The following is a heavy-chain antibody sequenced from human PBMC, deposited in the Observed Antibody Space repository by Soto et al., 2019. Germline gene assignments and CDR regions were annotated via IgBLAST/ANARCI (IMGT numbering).Heavy chain of an antibody. CDR1: GYTFTSYA. CDR2: LSAYNGNT. V-gene: IGHV1-18*01. Sequence: ASVKVSCKTSGYTFTSYAISWVRQAPGQGLEWMGWLSAYNGNTNYAQNLRGRVTVTTDTSTDTAYMELRSLRSDDTAVYYCATVVGAVPYWGQGTLVTVSS. D-gene: IGHD1-26*01. J-gene: IGHJ4*02. CDR3: ATVVGAVPY.